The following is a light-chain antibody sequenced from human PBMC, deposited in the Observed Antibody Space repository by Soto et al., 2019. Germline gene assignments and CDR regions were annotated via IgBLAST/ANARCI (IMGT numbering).Light chain of an antibody. Sequence: QLVLTQSPSASASLGASVKLTCTLSSGHSTYAIAWHQQQPEKGPRYLMKLDSDGSHSKGDGIPDRFSGSSSGAERYLTISGLQAEDEGDYYCQSWATVPDGVFGGGTKLTVL. CDR2: LDSDGSH. J-gene: IGLJ3*02. V-gene: IGLV4-69*01. CDR3: QSWATVPDGV. CDR1: SGHSTYA.